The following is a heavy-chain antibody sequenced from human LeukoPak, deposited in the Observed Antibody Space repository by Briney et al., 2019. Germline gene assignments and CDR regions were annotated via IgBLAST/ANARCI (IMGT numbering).Heavy chain of an antibody. CDR3: AREARYYYDSSGYYLPSSLDY. Sequence: ASVKVSCKASGYTFTNYYIHWVRQAPGQGLEWMGIINPGGRSTNYAQKFQGRVTMTRDTSTSTVYMELSSLRSEDTAVYYCAREARYYYDSSGYYLPSSLDYWGQGTLVTVSS. D-gene: IGHD3-22*01. J-gene: IGHJ4*02. CDR2: INPGGRST. CDR1: GYTFTNYY. V-gene: IGHV1-46*01.